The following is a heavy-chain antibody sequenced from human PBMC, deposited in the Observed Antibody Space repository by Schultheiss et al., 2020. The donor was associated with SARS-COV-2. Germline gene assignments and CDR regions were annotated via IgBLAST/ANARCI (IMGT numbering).Heavy chain of an antibody. Sequence: GGSLRLSCAASGFTFSDYYMSWIRQAPGKGLEWVSYISSSGSTIYYADSVKGRFTISRDNAKNSLYLQMNSLRAEDTAVYYCARAVPAAMFYYYYYMDVWGKGTTVTVSS. CDR2: ISSSGSTI. CDR3: ARAVPAAMFYYYYYMDV. D-gene: IGHD2-2*01. J-gene: IGHJ6*03. V-gene: IGHV3-11*01. CDR1: GFTFSDYY.